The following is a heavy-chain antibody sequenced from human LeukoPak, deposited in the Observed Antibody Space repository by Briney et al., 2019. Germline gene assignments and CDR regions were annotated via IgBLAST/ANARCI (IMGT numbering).Heavy chain of an antibody. V-gene: IGHV3-23*01. J-gene: IGHJ3*02. Sequence: GGSLRLSCAASGFTFSSYAMSWVRQAPGKGLEWVSAISGSGGSTYYADSVKGRFTISRENAKNSLYLQMNSLRAGDTAVYYCARAQYYYDSSGQQAFDIWGQGTMVTVSS. CDR1: GFTFSSYA. CDR2: ISGSGGST. D-gene: IGHD3-22*01. CDR3: ARAQYYYDSSGQQAFDI.